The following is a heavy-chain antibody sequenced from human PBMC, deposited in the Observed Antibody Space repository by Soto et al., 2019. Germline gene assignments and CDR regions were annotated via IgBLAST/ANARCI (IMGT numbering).Heavy chain of an antibody. J-gene: IGHJ4*02. CDR3: ARVDYYDSSGYYGY. D-gene: IGHD3-22*01. CDR2: ISGYNGNT. CDR1: GYTFTIYG. Sequence: QVQLVQSGAEVKKPGASVKVSCKASGYTFTIYGISWVRQAPGQGLEWMGWISGYNGNTDYAQNLQDRVTLTTDASTSSVYMEPRSLRSDDTAVYYWARVDYYDSSGYYGYWGQGTLITVSS. V-gene: IGHV1-18*04.